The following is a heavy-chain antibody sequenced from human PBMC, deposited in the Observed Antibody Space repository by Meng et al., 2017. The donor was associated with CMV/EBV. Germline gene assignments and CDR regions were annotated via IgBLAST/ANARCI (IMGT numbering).Heavy chain of an antibody. CDR3: ARRPGIRSGSYYNWFDP. V-gene: IGHV1-69*02. Sequence: SVKVSCKASGGTFSSYTISWVRQAPGQGLEWMGRIIPILGIANYAQKFQGRVTITADKSTSTDYMELSSLRSEDTAVYYCARRPGIRSGSYYNWFDPWGQGTLVTVSS. D-gene: IGHD1-26*01. J-gene: IGHJ5*02. CDR2: IIPILGIA. CDR1: GGTFSSYT.